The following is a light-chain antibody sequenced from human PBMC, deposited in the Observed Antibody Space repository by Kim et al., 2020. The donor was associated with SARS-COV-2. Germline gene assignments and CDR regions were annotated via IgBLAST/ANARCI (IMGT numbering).Light chain of an antibody. V-gene: IGLV3-1*01. CDR1: GLEDRY. CDR3: QTWDSKTVV. Sequence: VSPGQTATIACSGDGLEDRYASWYQQTPGQSPVLVIYEDSKRPSGVPERFSGSNSGNTATLTISGTQSMDEADYYCQTWDSKTVVFGGGTQLTVL. J-gene: IGLJ2*01. CDR2: EDS.